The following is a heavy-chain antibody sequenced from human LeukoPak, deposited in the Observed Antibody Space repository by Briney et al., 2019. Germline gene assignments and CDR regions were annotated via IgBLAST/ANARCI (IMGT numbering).Heavy chain of an antibody. D-gene: IGHD2-2*01. CDR1: GFTFSNYW. V-gene: IGHV3-7*01. J-gene: IGHJ4*02. CDR3: ARSDQGPEE. CDR2: VNTDGSEK. Sequence: GGSLRLSCATTGFTFSNYWMNWVRQAPGKGLEWVAIVNTDGSEKNYVDSVRGRFIVSRDNAKNSLYLQITSLRGDDTALYYCARSDQGPEEWGQGTLVTVSS.